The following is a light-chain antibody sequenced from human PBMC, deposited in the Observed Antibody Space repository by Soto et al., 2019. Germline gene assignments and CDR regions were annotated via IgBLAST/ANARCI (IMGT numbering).Light chain of an antibody. CDR1: QGISNY. Sequence: DIQMTQSPSSLSASVGDRVTITCRASQGISNYLAWYQQKPGRVPKLLIYGASTLQSGVPSRFSGSGSGTDFTLTISRLQSADVATYFCQKYNSIPPVAFGPGTKVDIK. CDR3: QKYNSIPPVA. CDR2: GAS. J-gene: IGKJ3*01. V-gene: IGKV1-27*01.